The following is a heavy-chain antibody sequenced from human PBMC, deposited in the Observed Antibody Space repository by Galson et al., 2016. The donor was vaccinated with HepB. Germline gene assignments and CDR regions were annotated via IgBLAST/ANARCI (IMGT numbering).Heavy chain of an antibody. J-gene: IGHJ4*02. CDR2: ISSSSSYL. CDR1: GFSFSRYW. V-gene: IGHV3-21*01. Sequence: SLRLSCAASGFSFSRYWMSWVRQAPGKGLEWVSSISSSSSYLYYADSVKGRFSISRDNAKKSLFLQMNSLRVEDTAVYYCATVPILGAVARYLDYWGQGTLVTVSS. CDR3: ATVPILGAVARYLDY. D-gene: IGHD3-3*01.